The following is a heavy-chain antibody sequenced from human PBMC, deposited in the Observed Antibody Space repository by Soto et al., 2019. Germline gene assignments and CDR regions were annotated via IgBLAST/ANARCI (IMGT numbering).Heavy chain of an antibody. D-gene: IGHD6-19*01. J-gene: IGHJ6*02. Sequence: CLRLSFAACGLSFDDYAMHWVRQAPGKGLEWVSGISWNSGSIGYADSVKGRFTISRDNAKNSLYLQMNSLRAEDTALYYCAKHYSSRWAPHYYHYGMDVWGQGTTVTVSS. CDR2: ISWNSGSI. CDR3: AKHYSSRWAPHYYHYGMDV. V-gene: IGHV3-9*01. CDR1: GLSFDDYA.